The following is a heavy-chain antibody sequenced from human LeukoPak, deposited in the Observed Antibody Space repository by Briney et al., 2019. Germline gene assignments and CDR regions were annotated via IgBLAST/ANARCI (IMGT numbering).Heavy chain of an antibody. D-gene: IGHD2-2*01. CDR3: ARDRGDCSSTSCMADWFDP. CDR2: ISSSSSYI. J-gene: IGHJ5*02. V-gene: IGHV3-21*01. Sequence: GGSLRLSCAASGFTFSSYSMNWVRQAPGKGLEWVSSISSSSSYIYYADSVKGRFTISRDNAKNSLYLQMNSLRAEDTAVYYCARDRGDCSSTSCMADWFDPWGQGTLVTVSS. CDR1: GFTFSSYS.